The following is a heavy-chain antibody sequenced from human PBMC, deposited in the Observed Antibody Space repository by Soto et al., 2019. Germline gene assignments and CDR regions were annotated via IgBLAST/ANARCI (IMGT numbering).Heavy chain of an antibody. D-gene: IGHD6-19*01. CDR2: IIPIFGTA. Sequence: SVNVSCKASGGTFSSYAISWVRQAPGQGLEWMGGIIPIFGTANYAQKFQGRVTITADESTSTAYMELSSLRSEDTAVYYCARVKGYSSGWSHYYYYGMGVWGQGTTVTVSS. CDR1: GGTFSSYA. J-gene: IGHJ6*02. V-gene: IGHV1-69*13. CDR3: ARVKGYSSGWSHYYYYGMGV.